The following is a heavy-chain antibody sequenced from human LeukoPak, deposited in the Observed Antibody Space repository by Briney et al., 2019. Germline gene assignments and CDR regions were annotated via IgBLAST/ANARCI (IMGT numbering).Heavy chain of an antibody. CDR2: ISSSSSTI. CDR1: GFTFSSYS. CDR3: ARDAKSANYDILTGYYMSTPNWFDP. D-gene: IGHD3-9*01. J-gene: IGHJ5*02. Sequence: PGGSLRLSCAASGFTFSSYSMTWVRQAPGKGLEWVSYISSSSSTIYYADSVKGRFTISRDSAKNSLYLQMSSLRDEDTAVYYCARDAKSANYDILTGYYMSTPNWFDPWGQGTLVTVSS. V-gene: IGHV3-48*02.